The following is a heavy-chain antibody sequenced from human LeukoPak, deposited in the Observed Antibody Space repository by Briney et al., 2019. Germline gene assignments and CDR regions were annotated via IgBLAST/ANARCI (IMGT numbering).Heavy chain of an antibody. V-gene: IGHV3-21*01. CDR3: ASLNFDWLLS. J-gene: IGHJ4*02. CDR2: ISSSSSYI. CDR1: GFTFSSYS. D-gene: IGHD3-9*01. Sequence: GVSLRLSCAASGFTFSSYSMNWVRQAPGKGLEWVSSISSSSSYIYYADSVKGRFTISRDNAKNSLYLQMNSLRAEDTAVYYCASLNFDWLLSWGQGTLVTVSS.